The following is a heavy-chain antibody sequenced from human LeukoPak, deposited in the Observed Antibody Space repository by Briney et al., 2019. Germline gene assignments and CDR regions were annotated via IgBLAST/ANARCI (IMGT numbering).Heavy chain of an antibody. D-gene: IGHD6-19*01. CDR2: IFSRGGA. J-gene: IGHJ4*02. V-gene: IGHV4-4*07. CDR1: GGSITGFF. CDR3: ARVATPDVSSPLDF. Sequence: SETLSLTCAASGGSITGFFWTWIRQPAGEGLQYIGRIFSRGGANYNPSLQSRVAMSVDTSQNLFSLKLTSVTAADTAVYFCARVATPDVSSPLDFWGQGILVTVSS.